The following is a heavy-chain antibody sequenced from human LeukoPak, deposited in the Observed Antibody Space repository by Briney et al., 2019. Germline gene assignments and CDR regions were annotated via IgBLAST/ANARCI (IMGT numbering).Heavy chain of an antibody. V-gene: IGHV1-2*02. CDR3: ARGFLWRIASWAFDY. D-gene: IGHD2/OR15-2a*01. CDR1: GYTFIVYL. Sequence: GASVKVSCMASGYTFIVYLMHSGRQAPGQGLEWMGWINPNSGGTNYAQNFQGRVTMTRDTSISTAYMQVSSERLGDTGVLLCARGFLWRIASWAFDYWGQGTLVSVSS. J-gene: IGHJ4*02. CDR2: INPNSGGT.